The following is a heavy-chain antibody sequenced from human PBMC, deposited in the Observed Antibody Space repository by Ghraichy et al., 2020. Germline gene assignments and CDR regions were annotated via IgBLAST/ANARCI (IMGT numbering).Heavy chain of an antibody. J-gene: IGHJ5*02. CDR1: GFTFSSYS. CDR3: AREGVGYPPAGFDP. D-gene: IGHD3-10*01. V-gene: IGHV3-48*02. CDR2: ISSSSSTI. Sequence: GGSLRLSCAASGFTFSSYSMDWVRLAPGKGLEWVSYISSSSSTIYYADSVKGRFTISRDNAKNSLYLQMNSLRDEDAAVYYCAREGVGYPPAGFDPSGQGTLVTVSS.